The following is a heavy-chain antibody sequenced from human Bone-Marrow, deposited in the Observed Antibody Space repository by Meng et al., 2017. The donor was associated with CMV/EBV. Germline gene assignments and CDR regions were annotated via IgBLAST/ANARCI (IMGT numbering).Heavy chain of an antibody. D-gene: IGHD2-21*01. V-gene: IGHV4-61*01. Sequence: GSLRLSCTVSGGSVSSGSYYWSWIRQPPGKGLEWIGYIYYSGSTNYNPSLKSRVTISVDTSKNQFSLKLSSVTAADTAVYYCARGNIVVVIAPFDYWGQGTLVTVSS. CDR1: GGSVSSGSYY. CDR2: IYYSGST. J-gene: IGHJ4*02. CDR3: ARGNIVVVIAPFDY.